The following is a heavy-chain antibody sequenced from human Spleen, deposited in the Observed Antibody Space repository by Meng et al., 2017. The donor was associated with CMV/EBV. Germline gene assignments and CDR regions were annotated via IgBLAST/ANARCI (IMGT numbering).Heavy chain of an antibody. J-gene: IGHJ4*02. CDR2: ISGSGGST. CDR3: ARDKFQLLNFLDY. V-gene: IGHV3-23*01. CDR1: GFTFSSYA. Sequence: GESLKISCAASGFTFSSYAMSWVRQAPGKGLEWVSAISGSGGSTYYADSVKGRFTISRDNAKNSLYLQMNSLRAEDTALYYCARDKFQLLNFLDYWGQGTLVTVSS.